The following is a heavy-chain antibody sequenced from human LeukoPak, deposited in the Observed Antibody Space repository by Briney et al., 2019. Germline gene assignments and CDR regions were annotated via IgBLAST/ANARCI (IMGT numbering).Heavy chain of an antibody. D-gene: IGHD6-13*01. CDR1: GFTFSSYW. CDR3: ARVSLEQLVRYYYYYYGMDV. J-gene: IGHJ6*02. Sequence: GGSLRLSCAASGFTFSSYWMSWVRQAPGKGLEWVANIKQDGSEKYYVDSVKGRFTISRDNAKNSLYLQMNSLRAEDTAVYYCARVSLEQLVRYYYYYYGMDVWGQGATVTVSS. V-gene: IGHV3-7*01. CDR2: IKQDGSEK.